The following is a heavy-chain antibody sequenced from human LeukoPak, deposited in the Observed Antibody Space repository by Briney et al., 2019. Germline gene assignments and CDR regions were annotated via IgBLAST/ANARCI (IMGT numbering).Heavy chain of an antibody. D-gene: IGHD5-12*01. CDR1: GFTFSNYW. CDR3: VRDGGVGGYDLLDY. V-gene: IGHV3-7*01. CDR2: INQDGSKE. Sequence: PGGSLRLSCAASGFTFSNYWMTWVRQAPGKGLEWVAHINQDGSKEYYMDSVKARFTISRDNAKNSLSLQMNSLRAEDTAVYYCVRDGGVGGYDLLDYWGQGTLVTVSS. J-gene: IGHJ4*02.